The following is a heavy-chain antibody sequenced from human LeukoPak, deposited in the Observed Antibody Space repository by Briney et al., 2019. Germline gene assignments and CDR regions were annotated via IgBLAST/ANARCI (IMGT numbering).Heavy chain of an antibody. CDR2: INHSGTT. CDR1: GGSLSGYY. Sequence: PSETLSLTCGVYGGSLSGYYWTWIRQPPGKGLEWIGEINHSGTTNYNPSLKSRVTISVDTSKNQFSLKLNSVTAADTAVYYCARGITFGGVIVWNWFGPWGQGTLVTVSS. V-gene: IGHV4-34*01. CDR3: ARGITFGGVIVWNWFGP. J-gene: IGHJ5*02. D-gene: IGHD3-16*02.